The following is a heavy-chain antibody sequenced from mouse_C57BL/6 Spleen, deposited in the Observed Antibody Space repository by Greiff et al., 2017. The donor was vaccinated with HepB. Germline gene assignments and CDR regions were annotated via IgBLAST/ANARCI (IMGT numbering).Heavy chain of an antibody. Sequence: VQLQQSGAELARPGASVKMSCKASGYTFTSYTMHWVKQRPGQGLEWIGYINPSSGYTKYNQKFKDKATLTADKSSSTAYMQLSSLTSEDSAVYYCSFYYDYLQDAMDYWGQGTSVTVSS. CDR1: GYTFTSYT. D-gene: IGHD2-4*01. J-gene: IGHJ4*01. CDR2: INPSSGYT. CDR3: SFYYDYLQDAMDY. V-gene: IGHV1-4*01.